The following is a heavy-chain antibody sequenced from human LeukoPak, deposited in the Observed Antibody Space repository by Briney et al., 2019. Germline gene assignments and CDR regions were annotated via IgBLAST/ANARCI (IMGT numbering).Heavy chain of an antibody. CDR2: IYYSGST. CDR3: ASSMVRGVKNSAFDP. J-gene: IGHJ5*02. Sequence: SETLSLTCTVSGGSISSSSYYWGWIRQPPGKGLEWIGSIYYSGSTYYNTSLKSRVTISVDTSKNQFSLRLNSVTAADTAVYYCASSMVRGVKNSAFDPWGQGTLVTVSS. D-gene: IGHD3-10*01. CDR1: GGSISSSSYY. V-gene: IGHV4-39*07.